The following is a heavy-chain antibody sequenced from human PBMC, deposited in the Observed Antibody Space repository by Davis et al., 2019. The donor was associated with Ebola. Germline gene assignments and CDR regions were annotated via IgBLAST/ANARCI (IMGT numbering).Heavy chain of an antibody. CDR3: AKDTRGSSGWSYNRSYGMDV. CDR2: ISYDGSNK. V-gene: IGHV3-30*18. Sequence: GESLKISCAASGFTFSSYGMHWVRQTPGKGLEWVAVISYDGSNKYYADSVKGRFTISSDNSKNTLYLQMNSLRAEDTAVYYCAKDTRGSSGWSYNRSYGMDVWGKGTTVTVSS. CDR1: GFTFSSYG. J-gene: IGHJ6*04. D-gene: IGHD6-19*01.